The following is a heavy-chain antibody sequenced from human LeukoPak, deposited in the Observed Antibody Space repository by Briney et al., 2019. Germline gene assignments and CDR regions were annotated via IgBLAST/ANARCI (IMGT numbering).Heavy chain of an antibody. CDR1: GGSFSGYY. CDR3: ARTSVDYVWGSYRYTLYDAFDI. J-gene: IGHJ3*02. CDR2: INHSGST. V-gene: IGHV4-34*01. D-gene: IGHD3-16*02. Sequence: SSETLSLTCAVYGGSFSGYYWSWIRQPPGKGLEWIGEINHSGSTNYNPSLKSRVTISVDTSKNQFSLKLSSVTAADTAVYYCARTSVDYVWGSYRYTLYDAFDIWGQGTMVTVSS.